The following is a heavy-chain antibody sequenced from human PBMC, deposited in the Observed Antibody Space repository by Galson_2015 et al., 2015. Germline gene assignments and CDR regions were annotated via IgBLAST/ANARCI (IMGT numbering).Heavy chain of an antibody. J-gene: IGHJ4*02. CDR2: IKHDGGET. CDR3: ARERLRGSSNYFDY. D-gene: IGHD1-26*01. V-gene: IGHV3-7*03. CDR1: GFTLSSFW. Sequence: SLRLSCAASGFTLSSFWMSWVRQAPGKGLEWVAKIKHDGGETYYVDSVKGRFTISRDNAKNSLYLQMNSLRAEDTAVYYCARERLRGSSNYFDYWGQGTLVTVSS.